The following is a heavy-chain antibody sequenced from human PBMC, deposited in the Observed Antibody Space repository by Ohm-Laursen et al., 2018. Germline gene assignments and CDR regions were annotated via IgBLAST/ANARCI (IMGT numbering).Heavy chain of an antibody. V-gene: IGHV3-7*01. CDR1: EFTFSSYW. J-gene: IGHJ1*01. D-gene: IGHD4-23*01. CDR2: IKQDGSEK. CDR3: ARAGILRWPEYFQH. Sequence: SLRLSCAASEFTFSSYWMSWVRQAPGKGLEWVANIKQDGSEKDYVDSVKGRFTISRDNAKNSLYLQMNSLRAEDTAVYYCARAGILRWPEYFQHWGQGTLVTVSS.